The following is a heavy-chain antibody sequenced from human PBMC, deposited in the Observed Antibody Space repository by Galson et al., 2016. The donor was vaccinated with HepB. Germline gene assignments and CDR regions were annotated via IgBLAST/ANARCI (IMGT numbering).Heavy chain of an antibody. D-gene: IGHD2-8*02. CDR3: TTEYWYYMDV. CDR2: IKSKNNGGAT. V-gene: IGHV3-15*01. CDR1: GFPFNNAW. Sequence: SLRLSCAASGFPFNNAWLNWVRQAPGKGLEWVGLIKSKNNGGATSTYAAPVEGRFSISRDDSKNTLYLQMHSLKNEDTAVYYCTTEYWYYMDVWGKGTTVTASS. J-gene: IGHJ6*03.